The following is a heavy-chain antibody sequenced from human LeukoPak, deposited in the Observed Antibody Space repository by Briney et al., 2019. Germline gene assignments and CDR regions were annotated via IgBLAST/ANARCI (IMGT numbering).Heavy chain of an antibody. CDR3: ARGVAVAGTLDAFDI. J-gene: IGHJ3*02. CDR2: INWNGGST. V-gene: IGHV3-20*04. CDR1: GFTFDDYG. Sequence: GGSLRLSCAASGFTFDDYGMSWVRQAPGKGLEWVSGINWNGGSTGYADSVKGRFTISRDNAKNSLYLQMNSLIAEDTALYYCARGVAVAGTLDAFDIWGQGTMVTVSS. D-gene: IGHD6-19*01.